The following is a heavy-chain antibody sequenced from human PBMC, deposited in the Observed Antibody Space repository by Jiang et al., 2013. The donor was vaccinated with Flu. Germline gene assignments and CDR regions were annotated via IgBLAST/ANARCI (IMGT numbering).Heavy chain of an antibody. Sequence: EWIGSIYHSGGTYYNPSLKSRVTISVDTSKNQFSLKLSSVTAADTAVYYCARDLGYDSSGGRVGDAFDIWGQGTMVTVSS. CDR3: ARDLGYDSSGGRVGDAFDI. J-gene: IGHJ3*02. V-gene: IGHV4-38-2*02. D-gene: IGHD3-22*01. CDR2: IYHSGGT.